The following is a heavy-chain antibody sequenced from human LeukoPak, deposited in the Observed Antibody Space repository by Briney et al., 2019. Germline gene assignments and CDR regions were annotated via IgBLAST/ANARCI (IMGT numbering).Heavy chain of an antibody. J-gene: IGHJ6*03. CDR3: ARSYPYYDILTGYYRIDHYYYMDV. Sequence: RASVEVSCKASGGTFSNYAISWVRQAPGQGLEWMGGIIPILGTAKYAQKFQGRVTITADDSATTAYMELSSLRSEDTAVYYCARSYPYYDILTGYYRIDHYYYMDVWGKGTTVTISS. V-gene: IGHV1-69*13. D-gene: IGHD3-9*01. CDR1: GGTFSNYA. CDR2: IIPILGTA.